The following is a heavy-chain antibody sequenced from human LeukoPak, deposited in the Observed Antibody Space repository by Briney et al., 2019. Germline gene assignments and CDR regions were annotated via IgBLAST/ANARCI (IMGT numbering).Heavy chain of an antibody. Sequence: ASVKVSCKASGGTFSSYAISWVRQAPGQGLEWMGGIIPIFGTANYAQKFQGRVTITADESTSTAYMELRSLRSDDTAVYYCARAGYCSSPSCYENYYYYYYMDVWGKGTTVTVSS. CDR2: IIPIFGTA. D-gene: IGHD2-2*01. CDR3: ARAGYCSSPSCYENYYYYYYMDV. J-gene: IGHJ6*03. V-gene: IGHV1-69*13. CDR1: GGTFSSYA.